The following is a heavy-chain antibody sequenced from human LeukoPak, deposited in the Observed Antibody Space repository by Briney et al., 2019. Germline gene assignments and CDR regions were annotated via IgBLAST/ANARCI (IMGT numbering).Heavy chain of an antibody. Sequence: SETLSLTCTVSGGSISSSNYHWGWIRQPPGKGLEWIGNIYHSGSTSYNPSLKSRVTISVDTSKNHFSLKLTSVTATDTAVYSCARCPMIVGRAFDIWGQGTMVTVSS. J-gene: IGHJ3*02. D-gene: IGHD3-22*01. CDR2: IYHSGST. CDR3: ARCPMIVGRAFDI. CDR1: GGSISSSNYH. V-gene: IGHV4-39*02.